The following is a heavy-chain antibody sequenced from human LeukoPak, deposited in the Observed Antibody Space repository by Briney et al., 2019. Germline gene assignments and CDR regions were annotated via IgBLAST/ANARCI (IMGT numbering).Heavy chain of an antibody. V-gene: IGHV3-48*03. CDR3: ARGPSIAARYDAFDI. CDR2: ISSSGNTI. D-gene: IGHD6-6*01. Sequence: GGSLRLSCAASEFTFTSYELNWVRQAPGKGLEWVSYISSSGNTISYADSVKGRFTISRDNAKNSLYLQVISLRAEDTAVYYCARGPSIAARYDAFDIWAKGQWSPSLQ. J-gene: IGHJ3*02. CDR1: EFTFTSYE.